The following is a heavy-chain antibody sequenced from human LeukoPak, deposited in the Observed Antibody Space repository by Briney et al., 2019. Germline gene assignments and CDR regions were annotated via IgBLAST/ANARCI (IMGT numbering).Heavy chain of an antibody. V-gene: IGHV1-69*06. CDR1: GGTFSSYA. J-gene: IGHJ3*02. D-gene: IGHD3-10*01. Sequence: SVKVSCKASGGTFSSYAISWVRQAPGQGLEWMGGIIPIFGTANYAQKFQGRVTITADKSTSTAYMELSSPRSEDTAVYYCAREGVPDAFDIWGQGTMVTVSS. CDR2: IIPIFGTA. CDR3: AREGVPDAFDI.